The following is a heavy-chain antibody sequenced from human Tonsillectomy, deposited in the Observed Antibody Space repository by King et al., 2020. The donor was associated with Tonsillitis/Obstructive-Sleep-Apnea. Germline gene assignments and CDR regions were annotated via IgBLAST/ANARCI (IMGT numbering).Heavy chain of an antibody. Sequence: VQLVESGSELKKPGASVKVSCKASGYTFTSYAMNWVRQAPGQGLEWMGWINTNTGNPTYAQGFTGRFVFSLDTSVSTAYLQISSLKAEDTAVYYCARVSNDCSGGSCYFYYYYYYMDVWGKGTTVTVSS. CDR1: GYTFTSYA. J-gene: IGHJ6*03. V-gene: IGHV7-4-1*02. CDR2: INTNTGNP. CDR3: ARVSNDCSGGSCYFYYYYYYMDV. D-gene: IGHD2-15*01.